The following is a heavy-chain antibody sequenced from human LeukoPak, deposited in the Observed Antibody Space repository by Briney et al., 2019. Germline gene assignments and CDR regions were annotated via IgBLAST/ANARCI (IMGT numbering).Heavy chain of an antibody. CDR2: INPNSAAS. CDR3: ARDFY. J-gene: IGHJ4*02. Sequence: ASVKVSCKASGYSFSGHYIHWVRQAPGQGLEWMGQINPNSAASHYAQKFQDRVTMTSDTSINMAYMELRSLRSDDMAVYYCARDFYWGQGTLITVSS. V-gene: IGHV1-2*06. CDR1: GYSFSGHY.